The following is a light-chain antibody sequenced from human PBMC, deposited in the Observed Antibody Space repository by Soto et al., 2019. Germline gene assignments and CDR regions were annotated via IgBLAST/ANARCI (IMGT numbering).Light chain of an antibody. CDR2: GAS. V-gene: IGKV3-15*01. CDR3: QQYNNWPPSWVGSLT. CDR1: QSVSSN. J-gene: IGKJ4*01. Sequence: EIVMTQSPATLSVSPGERATLSCRASQSVSSNLAWYQQKPGQAPRLLIYGASTRATGIPARFSGSGSGTEFTLTISSLQSEDFAVYYCQQYNNWPPSWVGSLTFGGGTKVEIK.